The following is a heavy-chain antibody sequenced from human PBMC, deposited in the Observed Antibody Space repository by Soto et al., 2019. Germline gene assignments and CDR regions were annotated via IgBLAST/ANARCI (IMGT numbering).Heavy chain of an antibody. D-gene: IGHD3-22*01. V-gene: IGHV5-10-1*01. J-gene: IGHJ4*02. CDR1: GYSFAGYW. CDR3: ARQIYDSDTGPNFQYYFDS. CDR2: IDPSDSQT. Sequence: PGESLKISCKGSGYSFAGYWITWVRQKPGKGLEWMGRIDPSDSQTYYSPSFRGHVTISVTKSITTVFLQLSSLRASDTAMYYCARQIYDSDTGPNFQYYFDSWGQGT.